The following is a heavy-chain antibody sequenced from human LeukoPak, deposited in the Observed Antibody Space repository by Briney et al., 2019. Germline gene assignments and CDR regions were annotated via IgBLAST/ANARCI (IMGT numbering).Heavy chain of an antibody. CDR2: IKQDGSDK. J-gene: IGHJ4*02. CDR3: ARGSSSWYLTLDY. Sequence: PGGSLRLSCVASGFTFSNSWMSWVRQAPGKGLEWVANIKQDGSDKYYVDSVKGRFTISRDNSKNTLYLQMNSLRAEDTAVYYCARGSSSWYLTLDYWGQGTLVTVSS. V-gene: IGHV3-7*04. CDR1: GFTFSNSW. D-gene: IGHD6-13*01.